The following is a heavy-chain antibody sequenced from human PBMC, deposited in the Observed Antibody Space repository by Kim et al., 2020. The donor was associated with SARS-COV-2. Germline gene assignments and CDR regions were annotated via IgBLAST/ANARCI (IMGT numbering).Heavy chain of an antibody. D-gene: IGHD3-22*01. Sequence: SETLSLTCTVSGGSISSSSYYWGWIRQPPGKGLEWIGSIYYSGSTYYNPSLKSRVTISVDTSKNQFSLKLSSVTAADTAVYYCARRKYDSSGYYRYWGQGTLVTVSS. CDR2: IYYSGST. J-gene: IGHJ4*02. CDR3: ARRKYDSSGYYRY. V-gene: IGHV4-39*01. CDR1: GGSISSSSYY.